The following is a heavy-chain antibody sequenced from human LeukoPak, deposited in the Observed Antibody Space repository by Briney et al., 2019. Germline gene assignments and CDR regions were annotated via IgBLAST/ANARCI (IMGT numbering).Heavy chain of an antibody. D-gene: IGHD5-18*01. J-gene: IGHJ5*02. Sequence: ASVKVSCKASGYTFTVYYMHWVRQAPGQGLEWMGWINPNSGGTNYAQKFQGRVTMTRDTSINTAYMELSRLRSDDTAVYYCARDIVMVTYWFDPWGQGTLVTVSS. CDR1: GYTFTVYY. CDR3: ARDIVMVTYWFDP. V-gene: IGHV1-2*02. CDR2: INPNSGGT.